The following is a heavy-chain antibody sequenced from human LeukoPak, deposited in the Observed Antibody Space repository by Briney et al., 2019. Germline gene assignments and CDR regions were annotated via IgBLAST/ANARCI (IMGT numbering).Heavy chain of an antibody. CDR3: ASTSGRALRLGELSLHFDY. Sequence: SETLSLTCAVYGESFSGYYWSWIRQPPGKGLEWIGEINHSGSTNYNPSLKSRVTISVDTSKNQFSLKLSSVTAADTAVYYCASTSGRALRLGELSLHFDYWGQGTLVTVSS. J-gene: IGHJ4*02. CDR1: GESFSGYY. CDR2: INHSGST. V-gene: IGHV4-34*01. D-gene: IGHD3-16*02.